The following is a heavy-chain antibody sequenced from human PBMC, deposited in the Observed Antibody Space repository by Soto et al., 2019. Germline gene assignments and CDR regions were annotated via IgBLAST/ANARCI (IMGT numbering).Heavy chain of an antibody. D-gene: IGHD3-10*01. V-gene: IGHV1-3*01. CDR3: ARDQSGIGGDVDWFDL. CDR2: INAGNGNT. Sequence: RRSGCTLSRYTLHLVRQAPGQRPEWMGWINAGNGNTKYSEKFKGRVTITRDTVATTVYMELTSLTSEDSAVYYCARDQSGIGGDVDWFDLWGQGTLVTVSS. CDR1: GCTLSRYT. J-gene: IGHJ5*02.